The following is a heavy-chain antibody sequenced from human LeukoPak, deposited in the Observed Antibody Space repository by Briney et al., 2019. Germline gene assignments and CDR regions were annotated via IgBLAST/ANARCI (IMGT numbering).Heavy chain of an antibody. CDR2: INHSGST. J-gene: IGHJ3*02. Sequence: SETLSLTCAVYGGSFSGYYWSWIRQPPGKGLEWIGEINHSGSTNYNPSLKSRVTISVDTSKNQFSLKLSSVTAADTAVYYCASFCGGDCYSTDDAFDIWGQGTMVTVSS. D-gene: IGHD2-21*02. CDR1: GGSFSGYY. V-gene: IGHV4-34*01. CDR3: ASFCGGDCYSTDDAFDI.